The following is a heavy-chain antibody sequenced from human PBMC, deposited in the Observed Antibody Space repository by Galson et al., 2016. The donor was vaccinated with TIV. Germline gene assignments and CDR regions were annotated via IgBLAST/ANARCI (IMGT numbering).Heavy chain of an antibody. Sequence: SCKASVYSFSSYIVTWVRQAPGQGLEWMGRVIPILDTANYAQRFQGRVTITVDKSTNTSYMELTRLTSEDTAVFYCAREKGWRDQEGDALDIWGQGTMVTVSS. CDR2: VIPILDTA. CDR3: AREKGWRDQEGDALDI. D-gene: IGHD3-3*01. J-gene: IGHJ3*02. V-gene: IGHV1-69*08. CDR1: VYSFSSYI.